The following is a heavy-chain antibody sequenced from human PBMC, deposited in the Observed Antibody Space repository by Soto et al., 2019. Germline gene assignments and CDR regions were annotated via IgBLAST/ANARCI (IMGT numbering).Heavy chain of an antibody. Sequence: GGSLRLSCAASGFTFSSYAMSWVRQAPGKGLEWVSAISGSGGSTYYADSVKGRFTISRDNSKNTLYLQMNSLRVEDTAEYYCAKEDGVVVVAARPFDYWGQGTLVTVS. D-gene: IGHD2-15*01. V-gene: IGHV3-23*01. CDR1: GFTFSSYA. CDR3: AKEDGVVVVAARPFDY. CDR2: ISGSGGST. J-gene: IGHJ4*02.